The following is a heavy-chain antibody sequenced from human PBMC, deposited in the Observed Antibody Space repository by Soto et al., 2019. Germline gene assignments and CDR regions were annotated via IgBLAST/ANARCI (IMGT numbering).Heavy chain of an antibody. CDR1: GYTFSSFG. V-gene: IGHV3-30*18. J-gene: IGHJ4*02. CDR2: ISNDGINK. CDR3: AKGGAYGDDY. Sequence: QVQLVESGGGVVQPGRSLRLSCAASGYTFSSFGMYWVRQAPGKGLEWVAVISNDGINKYYADSVEGRFSISRDNSKNTLYLQMNSLRVEDTAVYYCAKGGAYGDDYWGQGTLVTVSS. D-gene: IGHD4-17*01.